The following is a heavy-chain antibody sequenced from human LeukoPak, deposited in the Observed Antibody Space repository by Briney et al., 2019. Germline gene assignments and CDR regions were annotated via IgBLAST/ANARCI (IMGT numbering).Heavy chain of an antibody. D-gene: IGHD2-2*01. Sequence: GGSLRLSCAASGFTFSSYAMSWVRQAPGKGLEWVSAISGSGGSTYYADSVKGRFTISRDNAKNSLYLQMNSLRAEDTAVYYCARSQPSIVVVPAARHWGQGTLVTVSS. CDR1: GFTFSSYA. CDR3: ARSQPSIVVVPAARH. CDR2: ISGSGGST. V-gene: IGHV3-23*01. J-gene: IGHJ4*02.